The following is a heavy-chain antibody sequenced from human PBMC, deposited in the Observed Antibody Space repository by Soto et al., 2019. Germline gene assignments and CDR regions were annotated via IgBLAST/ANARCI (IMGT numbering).Heavy chain of an antibody. CDR2: IYHTGTT. CDR1: GDSIIRIYH. CDR3: ARTDIVCYYPH. J-gene: IGHJ4*02. D-gene: IGHD2-15*01. V-gene: IGHV4-38-2*01. Sequence: SETLSVMCALSGDSIIRIYHCAWIRQSPGRGLESMASIYHTGTTYYTPSLERRATISVDTSKNQFSLRLSYVTAADSAVYFCARTDIVCYYPHCGQRTLVTGSS.